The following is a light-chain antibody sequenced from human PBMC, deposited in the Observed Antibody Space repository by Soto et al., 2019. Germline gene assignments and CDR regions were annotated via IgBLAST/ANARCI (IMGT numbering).Light chain of an antibody. CDR2: DVS. Sequence: QSVLTQPRSVSESPGQSVTISCTGTSSDVGGYNHVSWYQQHPGKAPKVMIYDVSKRPSGVPDRFSGSKSGNTASLTISGLQAEDEADYYCCSYAGSYSLVFGGGTQLTVL. J-gene: IGLJ2*01. V-gene: IGLV2-11*01. CDR3: CSYAGSYSLV. CDR1: SSDVGGYNH.